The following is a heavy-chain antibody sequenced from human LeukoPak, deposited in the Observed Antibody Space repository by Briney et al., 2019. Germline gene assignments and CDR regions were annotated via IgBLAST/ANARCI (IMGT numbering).Heavy chain of an antibody. D-gene: IGHD2-21*02. CDR1: GFTFSSYW. V-gene: IGHV3-74*01. Sequence: PGGSLRLSCAASGFTFSSYWMCWVRQDPGKGLAWVSCIKTDGSITAYAGSVKGRFTISRDNAKNTLYLQTNSLRADDTAVYYCARDGDAPMTDFDYWGQGTLVTVSS. J-gene: IGHJ4*02. CDR3: ARDGDAPMTDFDY. CDR2: IKTDGSIT.